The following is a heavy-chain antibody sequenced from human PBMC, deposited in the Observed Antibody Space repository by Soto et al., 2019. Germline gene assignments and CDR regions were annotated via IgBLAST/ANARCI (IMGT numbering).Heavy chain of an antibody. J-gene: IGHJ4*02. Sequence: GGSLRLSCAASGFTFSSYGMHWVRQAPGKGLEWVAVISYDGSNKYYADSVKGRFTTSRDNSKNTLYLQMNSLRAEETAVYYCAKGGLDCSGGSCYYPHYFDYWGQGTLVTVSS. CDR1: GFTFSSYG. D-gene: IGHD2-15*01. CDR2: ISYDGSNK. CDR3: AKGGLDCSGGSCYYPHYFDY. V-gene: IGHV3-30*18.